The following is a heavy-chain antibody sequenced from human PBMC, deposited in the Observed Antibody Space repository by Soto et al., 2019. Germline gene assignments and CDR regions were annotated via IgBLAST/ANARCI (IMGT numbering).Heavy chain of an antibody. CDR2: IGARGFPI. CDR1: GLDFGVYP. V-gene: IGHV3-48*04. Sequence: EVQLVESGGGVMQPGGSLRLSCAASGLDFGVYPMNWVRQAPGKGLGWVSCIGARGFPIYYADSVRGRFAMSRDNANNSVFLQMDSLRAEDTAQYFCATEPFDYWGRGSLVTVSS. CDR3: ATEPFDY. J-gene: IGHJ4*02.